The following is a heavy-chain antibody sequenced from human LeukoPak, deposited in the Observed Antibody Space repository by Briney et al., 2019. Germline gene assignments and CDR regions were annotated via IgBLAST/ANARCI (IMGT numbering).Heavy chain of an antibody. J-gene: IGHJ4*02. CDR2: ISTSSYTI. V-gene: IGHV3-11*01. Sequence: GGSLRLSCVASGFTFTDDYMTWIRQAPAKGLEGISYISTSSYTIYYADSVKGRFTISRDNAKNSLYLQMNRLRVEDTAVCYCARDRRSPHSAYDWGHLDYWGQGTLVTVSS. CDR3: ARDRRSPHSAYDWGHLDY. CDR1: GFTFTDDY. D-gene: IGHD5-12*01.